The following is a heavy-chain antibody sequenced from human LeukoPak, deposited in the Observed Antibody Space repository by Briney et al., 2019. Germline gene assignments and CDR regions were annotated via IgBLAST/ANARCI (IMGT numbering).Heavy chain of an antibody. J-gene: IGHJ4*02. CDR1: GFTFSSYA. CDR2: ISGSGDST. Sequence: PGGSLRLSCAASGFTFSSYAMRWVRQAPGKGLEWVSGISGSGDSTYYADSVKGRFTISRDNSNNTLYLQMNNLRAEDTAVYYCAKSSPPPLRYWGQGTLVTVSS. V-gene: IGHV3-23*01. CDR3: AKSSPPPLRY.